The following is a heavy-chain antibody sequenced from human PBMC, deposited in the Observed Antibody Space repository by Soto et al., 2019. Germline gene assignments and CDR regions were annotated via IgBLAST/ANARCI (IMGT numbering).Heavy chain of an antibody. Sequence: GASVKVSCKASGGTFSSYAISWVRQAPGQGLEWMGGIIPIFGTANYAQKFQGRVTITADESTSTAYMELSSLRSEDTAVYYCARFTKPLNSSPIYYYYGMDVWGQGTTVTVSS. CDR3: ARFTKPLNSSPIYYYYGMDV. V-gene: IGHV1-69*13. CDR1: GGTFSSYA. CDR2: IIPIFGTA. D-gene: IGHD2-8*01. J-gene: IGHJ6*02.